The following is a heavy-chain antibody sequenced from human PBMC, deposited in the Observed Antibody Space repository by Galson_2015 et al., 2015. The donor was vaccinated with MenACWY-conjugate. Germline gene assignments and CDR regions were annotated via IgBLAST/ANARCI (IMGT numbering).Heavy chain of an antibody. J-gene: IGHJ5*02. CDR2: INAGNGNT. Sequence: SVKVSCKASGYTFTSYAMHWVRQAPGQRLEWMGWINAGNGNTKYSQKFQGRVTITRDTSASTAYMELSSLRSEDTAVYYCARGRIAVAHYTTKFDPWGQGTLVTVSS. V-gene: IGHV1-3*01. D-gene: IGHD6-19*01. CDR1: GYTFTSYA. CDR3: ARGRIAVAHYTTKFDP.